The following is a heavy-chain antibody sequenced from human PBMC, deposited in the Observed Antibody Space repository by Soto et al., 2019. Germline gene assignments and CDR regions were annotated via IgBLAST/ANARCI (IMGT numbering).Heavy chain of an antibody. Sequence: QVQLVQSGAEVKKPGASVKVSCKASGYTFTSYGISWVRQAPGEGLEWMGWISAYNGNTNYAQKLQGRVTMTTDTSTSTAYMELRSLRSDDTAVYYCARDPAYYYDSSGYVFDYWGQGTLVTVSS. V-gene: IGHV1-18*01. CDR1: GYTFTSYG. CDR3: ARDPAYYYDSSGYVFDY. D-gene: IGHD3-22*01. J-gene: IGHJ4*02. CDR2: ISAYNGNT.